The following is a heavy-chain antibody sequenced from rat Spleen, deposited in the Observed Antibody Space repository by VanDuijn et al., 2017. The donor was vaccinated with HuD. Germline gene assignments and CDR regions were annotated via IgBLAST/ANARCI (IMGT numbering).Heavy chain of an antibody. CDR3: ASLYSSYSLYYFDY. CDR2: ITDTGDNI. J-gene: IGHJ2*01. V-gene: IGHV5-31*01. D-gene: IGHD1-2*01. Sequence: EVQLVESGGGLVQPGRSLKVSCVASGFTFNNYWMSWIRQAPGKGLEWIASITDTGDNIYYPDSVKGRFTISRDNAQNTLYLQMNSLRSEDTATYYCASLYSSYSLYYFDYWGQGVMVTVSS. CDR1: GFTFNNYW.